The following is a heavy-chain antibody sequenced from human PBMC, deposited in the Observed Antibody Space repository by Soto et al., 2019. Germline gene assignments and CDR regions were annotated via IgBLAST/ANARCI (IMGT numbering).Heavy chain of an antibody. D-gene: IGHD6-19*01. J-gene: IGHJ4*02. Sequence: VQLVESGGGVVQPGRSLRLSCAASGFTFSDYAMHWVRQAPGKGLEWVAVVSHDGRNTHYADSVKGRFTISRDSSKNTVSLAVTSRRAEDAAVYYCAEGGRQWLVTSALHYWGQGALVTVSS. CDR3: AEGGRQWLVTSALHY. CDR2: VSHDGRNT. V-gene: IGHV3-30*03. CDR1: GFTFSDYA.